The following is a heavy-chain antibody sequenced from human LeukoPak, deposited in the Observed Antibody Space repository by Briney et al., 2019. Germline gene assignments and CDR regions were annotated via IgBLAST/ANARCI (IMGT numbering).Heavy chain of an antibody. CDR2: ICGNSGTI. V-gene: IGHV3-9*01. D-gene: IGHD6-13*01. CDR1: GFTFDDYA. J-gene: IGHJ4*02. Sequence: GGSLRLSCAASGFTFDDYAMNWVRQAPGKGLEWVSGICGNSGTIAYADSVKGRFTISRDNAKNTLYLQMNSLRVEDTAFAYCAKATLDVAAAGVCYFDHWGQGTLVTVSS. CDR3: AKATLDVAAAGVCYFDH.